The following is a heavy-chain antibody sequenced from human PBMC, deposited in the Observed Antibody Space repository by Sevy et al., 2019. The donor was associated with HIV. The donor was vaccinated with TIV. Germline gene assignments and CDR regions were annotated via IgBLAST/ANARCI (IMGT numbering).Heavy chain of an antibody. CDR3: ARGGFDGIFDP. D-gene: IGHD1-26*01. CDR2: ISSSSSYI. Sequence: GGSLRLSCAASGFTFSSYSMNWVRQAPGKGLEWVLSISSSSSYIYYTDSVKGRFTISRDNAKNSLYLQMNSLRAEDTAVYYCARGGFDGIFDPWGQGTLVTVSS. CDR1: GFTFSSYS. J-gene: IGHJ5*02. V-gene: IGHV3-21*01.